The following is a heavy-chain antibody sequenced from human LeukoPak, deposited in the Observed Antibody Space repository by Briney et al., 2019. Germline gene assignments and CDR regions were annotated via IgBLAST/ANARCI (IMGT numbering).Heavy chain of an antibody. D-gene: IGHD3-3*01. J-gene: IGHJ4*02. CDR3: ARHTYYDFWSAHNPTLFDY. CDR1: GYSISSGYY. Sequence: SETLSLTCAVSGYSISSGYYWGWIRQPPGKGLEWIGSIYHSGSTYYNPSLKSRVTISVDTSKNQFSLKLRSVTAAHTAVYYCARHTYYDFWSAHNPTLFDYWGQGTLVTVSS. CDR2: IYHSGST. V-gene: IGHV4-38-2*01.